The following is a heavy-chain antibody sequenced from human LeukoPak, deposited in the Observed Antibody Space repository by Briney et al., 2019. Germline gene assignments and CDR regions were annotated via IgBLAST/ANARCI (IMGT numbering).Heavy chain of an antibody. CDR3: ARQVVPAAISGMDV. D-gene: IGHD2-2*01. CDR2: IYHSGST. Sequence: SQTLSLTCAVSGGSISSGGYSWSWIRQPPGKGLEWIGYIYHSGSTYYNPSLKSRVTISVDRSKNQFSLKLSSVTAADTAVYYYARQVVPAAISGMDVWGKGTTVTVSS. J-gene: IGHJ6*04. V-gene: IGHV4-30-2*01. CDR1: GGSISSGGYS.